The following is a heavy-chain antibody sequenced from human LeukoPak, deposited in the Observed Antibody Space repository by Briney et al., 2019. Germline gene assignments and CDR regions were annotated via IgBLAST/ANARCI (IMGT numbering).Heavy chain of an antibody. J-gene: IGHJ4*02. Sequence: AGGSLRLSCATSGFIFINYAITWVRQAPGKGLEWVASISGSGGDAYYADSVNGRFTISRDPSTSTVYLQMSSLRAEDSALYYCANVGYYDSRAPGYWGQGTLVTVSS. CDR3: ANVGYYDSRAPGY. D-gene: IGHD3-22*01. CDR2: ISGSGGDA. V-gene: IGHV3-23*01. CDR1: GFIFINYA.